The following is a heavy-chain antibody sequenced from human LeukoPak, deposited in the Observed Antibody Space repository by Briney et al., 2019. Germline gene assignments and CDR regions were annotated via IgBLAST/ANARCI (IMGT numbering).Heavy chain of an antibody. CDR2: ISYDGSNK. CDR3: ARDRYYDFWTVFDP. Sequence: GGSLRLSCAASGFTFSSYAMHWVRQAPGKGLEWVAVISYDGSNKYYADSVKGRFTISRDNSKSTLYLQMNSLRAEDTAVYYCARDRYYDFWTVFDPWGQGTLVTVSS. J-gene: IGHJ5*02. CDR1: GFTFSSYA. V-gene: IGHV3-30*04. D-gene: IGHD3/OR15-3a*01.